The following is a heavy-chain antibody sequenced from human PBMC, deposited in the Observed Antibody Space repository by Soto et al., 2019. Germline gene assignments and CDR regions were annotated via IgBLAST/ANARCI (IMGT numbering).Heavy chain of an antibody. CDR1: GGSVTSSSFY. Sequence: QLQLQESGPGLVKPSETLSLSCTVSGGSVTSSSFYWAWLRQSPGEGLALIGSIYYSGTTYYNPSLKRRLTISKNTNNNKSSLELISVTGADPAVYYCAVADITGSWFDHWGQGALVTVPS. J-gene: IGHJ5*02. D-gene: IGHD1-26*01. V-gene: IGHV4-39*01. CDR2: IYYSGTT. CDR3: AVADITGSWFDH.